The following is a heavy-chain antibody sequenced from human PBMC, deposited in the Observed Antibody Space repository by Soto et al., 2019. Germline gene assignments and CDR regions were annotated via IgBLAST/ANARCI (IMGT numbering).Heavy chain of an antibody. D-gene: IGHD5-12*01. J-gene: IGHJ3*02. V-gene: IGHV4-59*01. CDR3: ARVRVATISRRRTSAGDFDI. CDR2: IYYSGST. CDR1: GGSISSYY. Sequence: SETLSLTCTVSGGSISSYYWSWIRQPPGKGLEWIGYIYYSGSTNYNPSLKSRVTISVDTSKNQFSLKLSSVTAADTAVYYCARVRVATISRRRTSAGDFDIWDQGTMRTVSS.